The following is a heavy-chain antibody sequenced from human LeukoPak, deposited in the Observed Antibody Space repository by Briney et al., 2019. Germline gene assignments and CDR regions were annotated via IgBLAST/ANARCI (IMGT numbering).Heavy chain of an antibody. J-gene: IGHJ6*03. Sequence: PSETLSLTCTVSGSSISSYYWSWIRQPPGKGLEWIGYIYYSGSTNYNPSLKSRVTISVDTSKNQFSLKLSSVTAADTAVYYCARVRRRDGYKPQYYYYYYMDVWGKGTTVTVSS. D-gene: IGHD5-24*01. CDR1: GSSISSYY. V-gene: IGHV4-59*01. CDR2: IYYSGST. CDR3: ARVRRRDGYKPQYYYYYYMDV.